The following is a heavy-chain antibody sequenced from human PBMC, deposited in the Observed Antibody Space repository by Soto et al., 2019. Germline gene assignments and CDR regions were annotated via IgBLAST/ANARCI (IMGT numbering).Heavy chain of an antibody. Sequence: QVQVVESGGGVVQPGRSLRLSCAASGFTFSLYGMHWVRQAPGKGLEWVAVIWYDGSNIYYADSVKGRFTVSRDNSKNTLSLQMNSLRAEDTAVYYCARGIDYGDYAIDYWGQGTLVTVSS. CDR3: ARGIDYGDYAIDY. CDR2: IWYDGSNI. CDR1: GFTFSLYG. J-gene: IGHJ4*02. D-gene: IGHD4-17*01. V-gene: IGHV3-33*01.